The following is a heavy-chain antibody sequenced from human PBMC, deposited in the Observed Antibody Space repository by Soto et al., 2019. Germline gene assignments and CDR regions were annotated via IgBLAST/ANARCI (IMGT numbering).Heavy chain of an antibody. D-gene: IGHD6-13*01. CDR2: TYYSAGT. CDR3: ARHASRGYSSSWYFED. Sequence: SETLSLTCNVPGDYDGSRSYYWGWIRQAPGKGLEWIVSTYYSAGTYYNPSLKSRVTTSLDASKNQFSLTVTSVTAADTAIYYCARHASRGYSSSWYFEDWGQGTPVTVSS. CDR1: GDYDGSRSYY. J-gene: IGHJ4*02. V-gene: IGHV4-39*01.